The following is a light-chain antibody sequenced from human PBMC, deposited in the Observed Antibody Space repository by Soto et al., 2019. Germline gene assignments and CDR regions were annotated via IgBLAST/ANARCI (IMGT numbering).Light chain of an antibody. CDR2: STS. V-gene: IGKV1-39*01. Sequence: DIQMTQSPPSLAASVGDRVTISCRASQDINKYLNWYQLKEGQAPKLLIHSTSEFQPGVPSRFSGSTSGAQFSLTITGLQPDDSATYFCQQSFKTPFTFGQGT. CDR3: QQSFKTPFT. CDR1: QDINKY. J-gene: IGKJ2*01.